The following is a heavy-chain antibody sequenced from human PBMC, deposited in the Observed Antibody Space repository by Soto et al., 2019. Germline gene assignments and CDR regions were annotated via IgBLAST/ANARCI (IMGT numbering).Heavy chain of an antibody. CDR2: IIPIFGTA. J-gene: IGHJ3*02. CDR3: ARDLGGYSCYLTEGDFEI. V-gene: IGHV1-69*13. CDR1: GGTVCSYA. D-gene: IGHD5-12*01. Sequence: SVKVSCEAAGGTVCSYAISGVRQAHGQGLEWLGGIIPIFGTANYAQKFQGRVSITADESTSTAYMELSSLSSEDTAVYYCARDLGGYSCYLTEGDFEIWRQGTMVTVS.